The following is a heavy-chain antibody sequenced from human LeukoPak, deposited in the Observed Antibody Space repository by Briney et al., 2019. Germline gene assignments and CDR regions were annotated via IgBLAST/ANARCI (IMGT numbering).Heavy chain of an antibody. CDR1: GFTFSSYE. CDR3: ALGRYCSGGSCLSD. D-gene: IGHD2-15*01. J-gene: IGHJ4*02. Sequence: GGSLRLSCAASGFTFSSYEMNWVRQAPGKGLEWVSYISSSGSTIYYADSVKGRFTISRDNAKNPLYLQMNSLRAEDTAVYYCALGRYCSGGSCLSDWGQGTLVTVSS. CDR2: ISSSGSTI. V-gene: IGHV3-48*03.